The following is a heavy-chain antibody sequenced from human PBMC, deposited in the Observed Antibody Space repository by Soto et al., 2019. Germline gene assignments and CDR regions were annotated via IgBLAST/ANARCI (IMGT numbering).Heavy chain of an antibody. CDR3: ARNVGGFLEWLLD. Sequence: PSETLSLTCAVYGGSFSGYYWSWIRQPPGKGLEWIGEINHSGSTNYNPSLKSRVTISVDTSKNQFSLKLSSVTAADTAVYYCARNVGGFLEWLLDWGQGTLVTVSS. D-gene: IGHD3-3*01. CDR2: INHSGST. J-gene: IGHJ4*02. V-gene: IGHV4-34*01. CDR1: GGSFSGYY.